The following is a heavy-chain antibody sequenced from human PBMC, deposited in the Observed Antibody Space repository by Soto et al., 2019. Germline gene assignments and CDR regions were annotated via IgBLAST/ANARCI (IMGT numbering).Heavy chain of an antibody. CDR2: ISAYNGNT. D-gene: IGHD6-13*01. CDR1: GYTFTSYG. CDR3: ARDVGYSSTWEI. V-gene: IGHV1-18*01. Sequence: QVQLVQSGAEVKKPGASVKVSCKASGYTFTSYGISWVRQAPGQGLEWMGWISAYNGNTNYAQKLQGRVTMTTDTATSTVFMELRSLRSDDTAVYYCARDVGYSSTWEIWGQGTMVTVSS. J-gene: IGHJ3*02.